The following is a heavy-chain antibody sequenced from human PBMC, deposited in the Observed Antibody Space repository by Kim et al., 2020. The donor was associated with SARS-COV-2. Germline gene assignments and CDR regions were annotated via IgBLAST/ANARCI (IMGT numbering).Heavy chain of an antibody. Sequence: TNYAQKLPGRVSMLKDTSTSTVYIELTSLGSDDTAVYYCARGRLRADAFDIWGQGTMVTVSS. CDR2: T. V-gene: IGHV1-18*01. J-gene: IGHJ3*02. CDR3: ARGRLRADAFDI. D-gene: IGHD2-8*01.